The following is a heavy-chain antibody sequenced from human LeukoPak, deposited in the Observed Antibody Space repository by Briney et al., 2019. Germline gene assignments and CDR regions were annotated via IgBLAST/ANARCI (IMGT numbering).Heavy chain of an antibody. V-gene: IGHV4-30-4*01. J-gene: IGHJ5*02. D-gene: IGHD3-16*01. Sequence: PSQTLSLTCTVSGGSISSGDYYWSWIRQPPGKGLEWIGYIYYSGSTYYNPSLKSRVTISVDTSKNQFSLKLSSVTAADTAVYYCARDWGRKIGDKLFDPWGQGTLVTVSS. CDR3: ARDWGRKIGDKLFDP. CDR1: GGSISSGDYY. CDR2: IYYSGST.